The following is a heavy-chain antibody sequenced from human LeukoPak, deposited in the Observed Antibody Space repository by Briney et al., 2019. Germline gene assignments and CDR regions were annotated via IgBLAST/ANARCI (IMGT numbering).Heavy chain of an antibody. Sequence: QPGGSLRLSCAASGLTVSSDYMAWVRQAPGKGLELISVIYGGGATYYADSVQGRFTISRDTSNNALYLQMISLRVEDTAVYHCARLLPASRHYFDYWGLGTLVTVSS. CDR3: ARLLPASRHYFDY. D-gene: IGHD6-6*01. CDR1: GLTVSSDY. CDR2: IYGGGAT. V-gene: IGHV3-53*01. J-gene: IGHJ4*02.